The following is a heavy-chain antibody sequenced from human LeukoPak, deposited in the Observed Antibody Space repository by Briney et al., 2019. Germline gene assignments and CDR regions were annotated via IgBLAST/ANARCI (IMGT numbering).Heavy chain of an antibody. CDR2: IYHSGST. D-gene: IGHD4-17*01. Sequence: SETLSLTCTVSGYSISSGYYWGWIRQPPGKGLEWIGSIYHSGSTYYNPSLKSRVTISVDTSKNQFSLKLSSVTAADTAVYYCARVRSTVTTDDAFDIWGQGTMVTVSS. CDR1: GYSISSGYY. J-gene: IGHJ3*02. V-gene: IGHV4-38-2*02. CDR3: ARVRSTVTTDDAFDI.